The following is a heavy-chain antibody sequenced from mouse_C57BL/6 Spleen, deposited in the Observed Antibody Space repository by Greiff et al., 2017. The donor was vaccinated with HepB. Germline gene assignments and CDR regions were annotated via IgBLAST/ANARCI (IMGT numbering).Heavy chain of an antibody. CDR1: GFNIKDYY. Sequence: VHVKQSGAELVKPGASVKLSCTASGFNIKDYYMHWVKQRTEQGLEWIGRIDPEDGETKYAPKFQGKATITADTSSNTAYLQLSSLTSEDTAVYYCARLPSVVAEAMDYWGQGTSVTVSS. CDR3: ARLPSVVAEAMDY. J-gene: IGHJ4*01. CDR2: IDPEDGET. V-gene: IGHV14-2*01. D-gene: IGHD1-1*01.